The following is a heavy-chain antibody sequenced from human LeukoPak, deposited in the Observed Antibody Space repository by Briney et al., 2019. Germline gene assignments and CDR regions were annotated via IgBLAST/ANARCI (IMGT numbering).Heavy chain of an antibody. J-gene: IGHJ4*02. V-gene: IGHV4-30-2*01. CDR1: GGSISSGGYY. D-gene: IGHD2-2*01. CDR3: ARAACCSSTSYDY. CDR2: IYHSGST. Sequence: SETLSLTCTVSGGSISSGGYYWSWIRQPPGKGLEWIGYIYHSGSTYYIPSLKSRVTISVDRSKNQFSLKLSSVTAADTAVYYCARAACCSSTSYDYWGQGTLVTVSS.